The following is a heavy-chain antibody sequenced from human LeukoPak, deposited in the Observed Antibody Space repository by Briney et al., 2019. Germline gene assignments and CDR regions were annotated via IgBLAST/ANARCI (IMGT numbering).Heavy chain of an antibody. D-gene: IGHD3-10*01. V-gene: IGHV3-23*01. J-gene: IGHJ4*02. CDR2: ISGSGGST. CDR3: AKGLTFYGSGSYRFDY. Sequence: GGSLRLSCAASGLTFSSYAMSWVRQAPGKGLEWVSAISGSGGSTYYADSVKGRFTISRDNSKNTLYLQMNSLRAEDTAVYYCAKGLTFYGSGSYRFDYWGQGTLVTVSS. CDR1: GLTFSSYA.